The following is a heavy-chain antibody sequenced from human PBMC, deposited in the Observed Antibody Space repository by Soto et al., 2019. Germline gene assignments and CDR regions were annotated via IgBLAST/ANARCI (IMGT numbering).Heavy chain of an antibody. CDR2: IIPILGIA. CDR3: ARGGEGIADY. CDR1: GGTFSSYS. J-gene: IGHJ4*02. V-gene: IGHV1-69*02. Sequence: QVQLVQSGAEVKKPGSSVKVSCKASGGTFSSYSISWVRQAPGQGLEWMGRIIPILGIANYAQKFQGRVTIIADKSTSTADMELSSLRSEDTAVYYCARGGEGIADYWCQGTLVTVSS. D-gene: IGHD6-13*01.